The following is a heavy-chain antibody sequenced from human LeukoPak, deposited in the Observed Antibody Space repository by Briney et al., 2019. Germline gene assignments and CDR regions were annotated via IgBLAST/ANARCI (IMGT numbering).Heavy chain of an antibody. V-gene: IGHV3-23*01. CDR2: ISDNGGSI. CDR1: RFTFSSFG. CDR3: VKIAPDLP. J-gene: IGHJ5*02. D-gene: IGHD2-21*01. Sequence: GGSLRVSCAASRFTFSSFGMTWVRQAPGKGLEWVSAISDNGGSIFYADSVKGRFTISRDNSKNSLYLQMNSLRADDTAVYYCVKIAPDLPWGQGTLVTVS.